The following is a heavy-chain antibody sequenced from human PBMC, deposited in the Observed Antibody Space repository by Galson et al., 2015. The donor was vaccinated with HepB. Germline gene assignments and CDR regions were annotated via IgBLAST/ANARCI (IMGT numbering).Heavy chain of an antibody. CDR1: GFTFSSYA. V-gene: IGHV3-30-3*01. J-gene: IGHJ4*02. D-gene: IGHD6-13*01. Sequence: SLRLSCAASGFTFSSYAMHWVHQAPGKGLEWVAVISYDGSNKYYADSVKGRFTISRDNSKNTLYLQMNSLRAEDTAVYYCARDTYSSSWSVDYWGQGTLVTVSS. CDR2: ISYDGSNK. CDR3: ARDTYSSSWSVDY.